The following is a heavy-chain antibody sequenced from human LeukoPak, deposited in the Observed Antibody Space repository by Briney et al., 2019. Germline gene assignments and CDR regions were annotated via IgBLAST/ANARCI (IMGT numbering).Heavy chain of an antibody. V-gene: IGHV1-69*13. CDR2: IIPIFGTA. CDR1: GGTFSSYA. Sequence: ASVKVSCKASGGTFSSYAISWVRQAPGQGLEWMGGIIPIFGTANYAQKFQGRVTITADESTSTAYMELSSLRSEDTAVYYCAREDGSGSYYYYYYGMDVRGQGTTVTVSS. J-gene: IGHJ6*02. D-gene: IGHD3-10*01. CDR3: AREDGSGSYYYYYYGMDV.